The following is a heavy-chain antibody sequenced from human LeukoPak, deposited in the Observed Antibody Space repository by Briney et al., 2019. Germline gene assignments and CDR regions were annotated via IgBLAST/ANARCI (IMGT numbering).Heavy chain of an antibody. V-gene: IGHV4-59*01. J-gene: IGHJ5*02. CDR3: ASSYYDFWSGYDSNWFDP. CDR2: IYYSGTS. D-gene: IGHD3-3*01. CDR1: GGSISSYY. Sequence: SETLSLTSTVSGGSISSYYWMWIRQPPGKGREGIRYIYYSGTSTCYRSLQSRVTMSVDTSKNQFPLKLSYVAAADTAVYYCASSYYDFWSGYDSNWFDPWGQATLVTVSS.